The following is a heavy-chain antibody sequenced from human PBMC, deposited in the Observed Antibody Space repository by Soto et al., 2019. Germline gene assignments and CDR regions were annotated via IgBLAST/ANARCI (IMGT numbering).Heavy chain of an antibody. D-gene: IGHD3-16*01. CDR2: VGGGDET. CDR3: AKDRMSYNYVWGPFDV. CDR1: GFAFNTYA. V-gene: IGHV3-23*01. J-gene: IGHJ3*01. Sequence: EVRLLESGGNLVQPGGSLRVSCVASGFAFNTYAMTWVRQAPGKGLEWVSGVGGGDETYYADALTGRCTISSDDSKSTVVLQMNSLRTEETAVYYCAKDRMSYNYVWGPFDVWGQGTLVTVSS.